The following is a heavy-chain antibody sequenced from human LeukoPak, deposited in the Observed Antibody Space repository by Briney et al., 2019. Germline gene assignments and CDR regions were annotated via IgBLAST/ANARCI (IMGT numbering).Heavy chain of an antibody. D-gene: IGHD4-17*01. CDR2: ISGSGGST. V-gene: IGHV3-23*01. CDR1: GFTFSSYA. Sequence: GGSLRLSCAASGFTFSSYAMSWVRQAPGKGLEWVSAISGSGGSTYYADSVKGRFTISRDNSKNTLYLQMNSLRAEDTAVYYCAKFPYYYGDYLNYYYYGMDVWGQGTTVTVSS. CDR3: AKFPYYYGDYLNYYYYGMDV. J-gene: IGHJ6*02.